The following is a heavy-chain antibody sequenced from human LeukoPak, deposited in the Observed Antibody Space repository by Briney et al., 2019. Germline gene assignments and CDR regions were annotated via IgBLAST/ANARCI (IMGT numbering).Heavy chain of an antibody. V-gene: IGHV2-5*02. CDR3: AHRRQGNSDPSGWDYFDY. CDR2: IYWDDEK. CDR1: GFSLSTSGVG. D-gene: IGHD6-19*01. J-gene: IGHJ4*02. Sequence: SGPTLVKPTQTLTLTCTFSGFSLSTSGVGVGWIRQPPGKALEWLALIYWDDEKRHSPSLKTRLTISKDTSKNQVVLIMTNMDPVDTATYYCAHRRQGNSDPSGWDYFDYWGPGTLVTVSS.